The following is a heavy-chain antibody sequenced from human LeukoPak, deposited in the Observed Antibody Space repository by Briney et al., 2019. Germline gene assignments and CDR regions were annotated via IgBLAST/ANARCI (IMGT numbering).Heavy chain of an antibody. J-gene: IGHJ5*02. V-gene: IGHV3-23*01. D-gene: IGHD4-11*01. CDR2: ISGSGSST. CDR1: GFTFSSYA. CDR3: AKGTTDNWFDP. Sequence: GGSLRLSCAASGFTFSSYAMSWVRQAPGKGLEWVSAISGSGSSTYYADSMKGRFTISRDNSKNTLYLQMNSLRAEDTAVYYCAKGTTDNWFDPWGQGTLVTVSS.